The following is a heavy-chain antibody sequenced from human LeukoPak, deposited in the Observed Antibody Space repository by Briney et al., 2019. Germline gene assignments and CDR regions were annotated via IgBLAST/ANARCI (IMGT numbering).Heavy chain of an antibody. D-gene: IGHD3-10*01. CDR1: GGSFSGYY. Sequence: SETLSLTCAVYGGSFSGYYWSWLRQPPGKGLEWIGEINHSGSTNYNPSLKSRVTISVDTSKNQFSLKLSSVTAADTAVYYCARQRGGSGSYYIPSIPYFDYWGQGTLVTVSS. CDR3: ARQRGGSGSYYIPSIPYFDY. J-gene: IGHJ4*02. V-gene: IGHV4-34*01. CDR2: INHSGST.